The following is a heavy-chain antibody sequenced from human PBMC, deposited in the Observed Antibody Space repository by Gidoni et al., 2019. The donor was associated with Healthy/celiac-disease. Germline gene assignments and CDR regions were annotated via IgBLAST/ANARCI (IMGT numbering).Heavy chain of an antibody. V-gene: IGHV3-72*01. CDR1: GFTFRDHY. J-gene: IGHJ4*02. CDR3: ARDGGYSSGWYGLSY. Sequence: EVQLVESGGGLVQPGGSLRLSCAASGFTFRDHYMDWVRQAPGKGLEWVGRTRNKANSYTTEYAASVKGRFTISRDDSKNSRYLQMNSLKTEDTAVYYCARDGGYSSGWYGLSYWGQGTLVTVSS. CDR2: TRNKANSYTT. D-gene: IGHD6-19*01.